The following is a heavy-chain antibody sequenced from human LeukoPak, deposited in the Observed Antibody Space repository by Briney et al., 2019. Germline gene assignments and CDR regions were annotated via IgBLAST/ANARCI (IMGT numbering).Heavy chain of an antibody. CDR2: IYYSGST. D-gene: IGHD4-17*01. Sequence: SETLSLTCTVSGGSVSSGSYYWSWIRQPPGKGLEWIGYIYYSGSTNYNPSLKSRVTISVDTSKNQFSLKLSSVTAADTAVYYCTRDTVTTEVFDYWGQGTLVTVSS. CDR3: TRDTVTTEVFDY. J-gene: IGHJ4*02. V-gene: IGHV4-61*01. CDR1: GGSVSSGSYY.